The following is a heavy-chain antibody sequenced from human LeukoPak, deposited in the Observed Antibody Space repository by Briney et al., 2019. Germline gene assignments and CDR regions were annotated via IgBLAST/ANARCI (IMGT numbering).Heavy chain of an antibody. D-gene: IGHD3-22*01. CDR2: IIPIFGTA. J-gene: IGHJ4*02. CDR3: ARDRRYYDSSGYYYFDY. V-gene: IGHV1-69*05. Sequence: ASVTVSCKASGGTFSSYAISLVRQAPGQGLEWMGRIIPIFGTANYAQKFQGRVTITTDESTSTAYMELSSLRSEDTAVYYCARDRRYYDSSGYYYFDYWGQGTLVTVSS. CDR1: GGTFSSYA.